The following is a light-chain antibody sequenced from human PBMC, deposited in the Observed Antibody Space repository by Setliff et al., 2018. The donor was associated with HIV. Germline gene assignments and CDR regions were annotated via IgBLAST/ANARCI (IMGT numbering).Light chain of an antibody. V-gene: IGLV2-23*02. CDR3: CSYAGSSTYV. J-gene: IGLJ1*01. CDR1: SSDVGGYNY. CDR2: EVN. Sequence: QSALTQPASVSGSPGQSITISCTGTSSDVGGYNYVSWYQQHPGKAPKLMIYEVNKRPSGVSNRFSGSKSGNTASLTISGLQAEDEADYYCCSYAGSSTYVFGTGTKVTVL.